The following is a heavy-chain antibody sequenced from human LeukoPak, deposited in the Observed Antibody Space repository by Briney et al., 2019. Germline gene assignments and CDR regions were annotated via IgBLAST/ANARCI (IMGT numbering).Heavy chain of an antibody. V-gene: IGHV3-30*02. Sequence: GGSLRLSCAASGFTFNTSAMHWVRQAPGKGLEWVSFISFDGSNKYYADSVKGRFTISRDNSKNALYLQMNSLRAEDTAVYYCAIHRWYTCSFDYWGQGTLVTVSS. D-gene: IGHD4-23*01. J-gene: IGHJ4*02. CDR2: ISFDGSNK. CDR1: GFTFNTSA. CDR3: AIHRWYTCSFDY.